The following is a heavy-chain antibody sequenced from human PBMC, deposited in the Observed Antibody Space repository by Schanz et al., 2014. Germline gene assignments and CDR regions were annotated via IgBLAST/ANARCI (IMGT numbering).Heavy chain of an antibody. D-gene: IGHD6-19*01. Sequence: VQLLESGGGLVQPGGSLRLSCAGSGFTFSSYAMSWVRQTPGKGLEWVAVMWNDGIKTHYADSGKGRFTISRDNSKNTVYLQMNSLRTDDTAMYYCARDPNTSAWLPYFDTWGQGTLVTVSS. CDR1: GFTFSSYA. J-gene: IGHJ4*02. V-gene: IGHV3-30*04. CDR2: MWNDGIKT. CDR3: ARDPNTSAWLPYFDT.